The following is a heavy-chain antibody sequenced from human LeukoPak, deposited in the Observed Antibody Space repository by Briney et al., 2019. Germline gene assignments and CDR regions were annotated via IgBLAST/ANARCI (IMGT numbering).Heavy chain of an antibody. V-gene: IGHV1-18*01. CDR3: ARDPSGSYLLDAFDI. D-gene: IGHD1-26*01. CDR2: ISAQHGQT. J-gene: IGHJ3*02. Sequence: ASVKVSCKTSGYSENFYGITWVRQVAGQGLEWMGWISAQHGQTEYAPNSQDRVTMTTDTYTNTAYMELRSLRSDDTAVYYCARDPSGSYLLDAFDIWGQGTMVTVSS. CDR1: GYSENFYG.